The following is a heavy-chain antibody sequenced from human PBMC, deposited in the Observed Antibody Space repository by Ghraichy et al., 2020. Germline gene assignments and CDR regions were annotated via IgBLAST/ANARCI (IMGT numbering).Heavy chain of an antibody. CDR2: INHSGST. V-gene: IGHV4-34*01. CDR3: ASYSYGYRLIDY. Sequence: SETLSLTCAVYGGSFSGYYWSWIRQPPGKGLEWIGEINHSGSTNYNPSLKSRVTISVDTSKNQFSLKLSSVTAADTAVYYCASYSYGYRLIDYWGQGTLVTVSS. J-gene: IGHJ4*02. CDR1: GGSFSGYY. D-gene: IGHD5-18*01.